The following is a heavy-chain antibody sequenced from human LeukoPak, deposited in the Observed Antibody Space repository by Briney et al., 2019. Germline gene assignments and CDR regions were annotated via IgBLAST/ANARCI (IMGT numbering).Heavy chain of an antibody. D-gene: IGHD6-13*01. J-gene: IGHJ5*02. V-gene: IGHV3-53*01. CDR1: GFTVSSNC. CDR2: IYSGGST. CDR3: ARGVGSSWPSP. Sequence: GGSLRLSCAASGFTVSSNCMSWVRQAPGKGLEWVSVIYSGGSTYYADSVKGRFTISRDNSKNTLYLQMNSLRAEDTAVYYCARGVGSSWPSPWGQGTLVTVSS.